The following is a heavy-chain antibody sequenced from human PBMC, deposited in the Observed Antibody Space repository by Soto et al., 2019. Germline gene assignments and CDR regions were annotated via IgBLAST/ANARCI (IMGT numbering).Heavy chain of an antibody. J-gene: IGHJ3*02. CDR2: ISSSSSTI. V-gene: IGHV3-48*02. D-gene: IGHD3-22*01. CDR1: GFTFSSYS. CDR3: ARDPYDSSGYDAFDI. Sequence: EVQLVESGGGLVQPGGSLRLSCAASGFTFSSYSMNWVRQAPGKGLEWVSYISSSSSTIYYADSVKGRFTIPRDNAKNSLYLQMNSLRDEDTAVYYCARDPYDSSGYDAFDIWGQGTMVTVSS.